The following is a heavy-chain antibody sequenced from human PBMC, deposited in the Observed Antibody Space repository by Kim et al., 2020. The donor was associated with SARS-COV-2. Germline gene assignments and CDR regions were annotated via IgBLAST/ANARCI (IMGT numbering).Heavy chain of an antibody. V-gene: IGHV3-64*01. D-gene: IGHD3-22*01. CDR3: ARAAYYYDSPIDY. J-gene: IGHJ4*02. CDR2: ISSNGGST. Sequence: GGSLRLSCAASGFTFSSYAMHWVRQAPGKGLEYVSAISSNGGSTYYANSVKGRFTISRDNSKNTLYLQMGSLRAEDMAVYYCARAAYYYDSPIDYWGQGTLVTVSS. CDR1: GFTFSSYA.